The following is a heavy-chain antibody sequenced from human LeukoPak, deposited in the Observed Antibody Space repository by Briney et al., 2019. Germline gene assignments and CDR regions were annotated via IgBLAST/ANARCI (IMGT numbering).Heavy chain of an antibody. CDR2: INHSGST. D-gene: IGHD6-13*01. J-gene: IGHJ5*02. CDR1: GGSFSGYY. Sequence: SETLSLTCAVYGGSFSGYYWNWIRQPPGKGLEWIGEINHSGSTNYNPSLKSRVTISVDTSKNQFSLKLSSVTAADTAVYYCARKGWGFPGYSSSWYQGYNWFDPWGQGTLVTVSS. V-gene: IGHV4-34*01. CDR3: ARKGWGFPGYSSSWYQGYNWFDP.